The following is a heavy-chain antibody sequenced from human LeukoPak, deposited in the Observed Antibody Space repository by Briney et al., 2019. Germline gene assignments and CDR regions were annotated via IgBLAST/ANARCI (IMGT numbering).Heavy chain of an antibody. CDR2: ISSSGSTK. D-gene: IGHD6-6*01. J-gene: IGHJ4*02. Sequence: GGSLRLSCAASGFTFSSYGMNWVRQAPGKGLEWVSYISSSGSTKYYADSVKGRFTISRDNAKNSLYLQMNSLRAEDTAIYYCAREGSSDYFDYWGQGTLVTVSS. CDR1: GFTFSSYG. V-gene: IGHV3-48*03. CDR3: AREGSSDYFDY.